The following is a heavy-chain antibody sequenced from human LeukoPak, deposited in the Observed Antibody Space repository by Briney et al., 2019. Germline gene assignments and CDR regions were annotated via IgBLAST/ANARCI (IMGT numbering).Heavy chain of an antibody. CDR2: ISDSGIYI. CDR3: AIELHLGSGGNSDYYYGMDV. D-gene: IGHD4-23*01. J-gene: IGHJ6*02. Sequence: GGSLRLSCAASGFTFASNSMNWVRQAPGKGLEWVSSISDSGIYIFYSDSVKGRFTVSRDNAKNSLYLQMNSLRAEDTAVYYCAIELHLGSGGNSDYYYGMDVWGQGTTVTVSS. V-gene: IGHV3-21*01. CDR1: GFTFASNS.